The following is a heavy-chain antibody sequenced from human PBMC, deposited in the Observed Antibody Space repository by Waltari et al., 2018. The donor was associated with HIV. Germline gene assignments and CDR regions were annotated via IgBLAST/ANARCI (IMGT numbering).Heavy chain of an antibody. CDR2: ISWNSATI. J-gene: IGHJ6*02. Sequence: EVQLEESGGALVQPGRSLRLSCAASGFAFSEHAIHWVRQVPGKGLEWVSGISWNSATIGYGDSVKGRFTISRDNAKNSVYLEMNGLTPEDTALYYCARDARGHYYYYTMDVRGQGTTVIVSS. CDR1: GFAFSEHA. V-gene: IGHV3-9*01. D-gene: IGHD3-10*01. CDR3: ARDARGHYYYYTMDV.